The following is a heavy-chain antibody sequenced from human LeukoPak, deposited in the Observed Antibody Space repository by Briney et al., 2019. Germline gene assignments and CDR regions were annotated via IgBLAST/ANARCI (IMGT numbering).Heavy chain of an antibody. CDR1: GFTFDDYA. CDR2: ISGDGGST. J-gene: IGHJ4*02. V-gene: IGHV3-43*02. Sequence: PGGSLRLSCAASGFTFDDYAMHWVRQAPGKGLEWVSIISGDGGSTYYADSVKGRFTISRDNSNNSLYLQMNSLRTEDTALYYCAKDMWRFGELDYDYWGQGTLVTVSS. CDR3: AKDMWRFGELDYDY. D-gene: IGHD3-10*01.